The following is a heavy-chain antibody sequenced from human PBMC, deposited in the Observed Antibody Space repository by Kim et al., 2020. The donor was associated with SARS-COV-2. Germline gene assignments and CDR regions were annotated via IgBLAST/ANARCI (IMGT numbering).Heavy chain of an antibody. J-gene: IGHJ5*02. Sequence: GGSLRLSCAASGFTFSDYFLTWIRQAPGKGLEWVSYISSSGETIYYTDSVKGRFTISRDNAKNSLYLQMNSLRADDTAVYYCARGGGTIFGVVTDWFDPWGQGTLVTVSS. V-gene: IGHV3-11*01. CDR1: GFTFSDYF. CDR3: ARGGGTIFGVVTDWFDP. D-gene: IGHD3-3*01. CDR2: ISSSGETI.